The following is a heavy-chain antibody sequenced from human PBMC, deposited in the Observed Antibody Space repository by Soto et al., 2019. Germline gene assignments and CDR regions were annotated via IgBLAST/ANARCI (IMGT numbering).Heavy chain of an antibody. J-gene: IGHJ5*02. Sequence: SLTCSVSGGTISGYYWTWIRQPAGKGLEWIGRIYSSGNTKYNPSLQSRVTMSLDTSNNQFSLRLTPVTAADTAVYYCARGQRFSDWFDPWGQGTLVTVSS. CDR1: GGTISGYY. CDR2: IYSSGNT. CDR3: ARGQRFSDWFDP. V-gene: IGHV4-4*07. D-gene: IGHD3-3*01.